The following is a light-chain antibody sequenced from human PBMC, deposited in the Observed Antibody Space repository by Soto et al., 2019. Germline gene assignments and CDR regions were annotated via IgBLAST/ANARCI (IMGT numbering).Light chain of an antibody. CDR3: HQRSNWPPLT. V-gene: IGKV3-11*01. CDR1: QSVSNY. CDR2: NAS. Sequence: EIVLTQSPATLSLSPGERATISCRASQSVSNYLAWYQQNPCQAPRLLIYNASNRATGIPARFSGSGSGTDFTLTISSLEPEDCAVYYCHQRSNWPPLTFGQGTRLEIK. J-gene: IGKJ5*01.